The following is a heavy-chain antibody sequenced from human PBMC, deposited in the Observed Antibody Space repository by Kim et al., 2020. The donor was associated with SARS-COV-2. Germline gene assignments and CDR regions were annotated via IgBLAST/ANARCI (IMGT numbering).Heavy chain of an antibody. J-gene: IGHJ6*02. D-gene: IGHD5-12*01. Sequence: YNPSLKSRVTISVDVSKNQFFLFLSSVTAADTAVYYCARAATSYYYNMDVWGQGTTVTVSS. CDR3: ARAATSYYYNMDV. V-gene: IGHV4-30-2*05.